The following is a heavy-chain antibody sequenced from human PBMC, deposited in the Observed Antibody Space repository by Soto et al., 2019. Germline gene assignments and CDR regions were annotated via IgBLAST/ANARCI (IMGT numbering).Heavy chain of an antibody. D-gene: IGHD3-16*02. Sequence: PSETLSLTCTVSGVSISSYFWSWIRQPPGRGLEWIGYTYHRGSTNYSPSLKSRVAIWLDTSENQFSLRVNSVTAADTAVYYCARIGGYHGPLDYWGQGTPVTVS. CDR2: TYHRGST. CDR1: GVSISSYF. CDR3: ARIGGYHGPLDY. J-gene: IGHJ4*02. V-gene: IGHV4-59*01.